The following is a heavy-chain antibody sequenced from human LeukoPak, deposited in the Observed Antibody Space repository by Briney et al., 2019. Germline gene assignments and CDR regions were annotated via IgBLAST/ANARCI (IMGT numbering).Heavy chain of an antibody. V-gene: IGHV3-23*01. CDR3: AKSIGYSYGLYYYYYYGMDV. CDR2: ISGSGGST. J-gene: IGHJ6*02. Sequence: PGGSLRLSCAASAFTFSSYAMSWVRQAPGKGLEWVSAISGSGGSTYYADSVKGRFTISRDNSKNTLYLQMTSLRAEDTAVYYCAKSIGYSYGLYYYYYYGMDVWGQGTTVTVSS. D-gene: IGHD5-18*01. CDR1: AFTFSSYA.